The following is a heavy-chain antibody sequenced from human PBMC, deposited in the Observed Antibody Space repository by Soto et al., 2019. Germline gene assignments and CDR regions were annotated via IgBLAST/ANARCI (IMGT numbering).Heavy chain of an antibody. CDR3: ARDNGGRYYDSSGYYHLAVDYFDY. CDR1: GGTFSSYA. V-gene: IGHV1-69*01. Sequence: QVQLVQSGAEVKKPGSSVKVSCTASGGTFSSYAISWVRQAPGQGLEWMGGIIPIFGTANYAQKFQGRVTITADESTSTAYMELSSLRSEDTAVYYCARDNGGRYYDSSGYYHLAVDYFDYWGQGTLVTVSS. D-gene: IGHD3-22*01. J-gene: IGHJ4*02. CDR2: IIPIFGTA.